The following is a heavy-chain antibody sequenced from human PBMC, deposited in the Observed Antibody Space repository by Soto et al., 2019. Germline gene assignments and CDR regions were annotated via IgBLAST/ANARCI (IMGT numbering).Heavy chain of an antibody. D-gene: IGHD3-3*01. CDR2: IYYSGDT. Sequence: QVQLHESGPGLVKPSETLSLTCSVSGRSMNSYYWSWIRQSPGKGLEWLGYIYYSGDTKYNPSLQSRISISVDTTKNHFSLRLTSVTAADTAVYYCARDRNKLWKNDAFDIWGQGTMVTVSS. J-gene: IGHJ3*02. CDR3: ARDRNKLWKNDAFDI. CDR1: GRSMNSYY. V-gene: IGHV4-59*01.